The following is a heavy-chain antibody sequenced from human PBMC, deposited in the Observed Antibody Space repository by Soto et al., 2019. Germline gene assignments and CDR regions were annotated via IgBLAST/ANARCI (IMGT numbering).Heavy chain of an antibody. CDR2: IYYSGST. CDR3: ARERFSDILTGYYD. CDR1: GGSISSGNYY. J-gene: IGHJ4*02. D-gene: IGHD3-9*01. Sequence: QVQLQESGPGLVKPSQTLSLTCTVSGGSISSGNYYWSWIRQPPGKGVEWIGYIYYSGSTYYNPSLKSRVTISVDTSKNQFSLKLSSVTAADTAVYYCARERFSDILTGYYDWGQGTLVTVSS. V-gene: IGHV4-30-4*01.